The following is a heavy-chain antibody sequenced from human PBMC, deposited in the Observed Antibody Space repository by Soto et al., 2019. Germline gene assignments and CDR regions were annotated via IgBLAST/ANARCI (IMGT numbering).Heavy chain of an antibody. J-gene: IGHJ3*02. D-gene: IGHD1-26*01. V-gene: IGHV4-30-4*01. CDR1: GGSISSGDYY. CDR2: IYYSGST. Sequence: PSETLSLTCTVSGGSISSGDYYWSWIRQPPGKGLEWIGYIYYSGSTYYNPSLKSRVTISVDTSKNQFSLKLSSVTAADTAVYYCARAPSSGSYYSTPHDAFDIWGQGTMVTV. CDR3: ARAPSSGSYYSTPHDAFDI.